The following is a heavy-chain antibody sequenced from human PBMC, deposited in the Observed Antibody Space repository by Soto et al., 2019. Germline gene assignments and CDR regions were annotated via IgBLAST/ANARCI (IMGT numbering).Heavy chain of an antibody. CDR2: IKTDGSFS. Sequence: EVQLVESGGCLVQPGGSLRLSCAASGFTFSSYYMHWVRQAPGKGLVWISRIKTDGSFSSYADSVKGRFTISRDNARTTLFLQMNSLSDDATAVYYCARGFYGDPPALDYWGQGTLVSVSS. V-gene: IGHV3-74*01. CDR1: GFTFSSYY. D-gene: IGHD4-17*01. J-gene: IGHJ4*02. CDR3: ARGFYGDPPALDY.